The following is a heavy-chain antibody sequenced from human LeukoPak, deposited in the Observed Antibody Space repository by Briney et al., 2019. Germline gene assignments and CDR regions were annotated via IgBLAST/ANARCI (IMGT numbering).Heavy chain of an antibody. J-gene: IGHJ2*01. Sequence: GGSLRLSCAASGFSLRTYSMTWVRLTPGKRLEWVSSISGSGASYLFYTDSVKGRFTISRDNAQNSVFLEMNSLRAEDRGLYCCARDSKNSYDFLGGYWFFDLWGRGTLVTVSS. D-gene: IGHD3/OR15-3a*01. CDR1: GFSLRTYS. CDR3: ARDSKNSYDFLGGYWFFDL. CDR2: ISGSGASYL. V-gene: IGHV3-21*01.